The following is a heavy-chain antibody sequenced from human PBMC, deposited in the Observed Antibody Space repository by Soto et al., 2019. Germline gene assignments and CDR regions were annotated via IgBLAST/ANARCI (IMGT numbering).Heavy chain of an antibody. CDR2: IIPIFGTA. J-gene: IGHJ4*02. V-gene: IGHV1-69*13. CDR3: ARDRGVGAARDY. CDR1: GGTFSSYT. D-gene: IGHD6-6*01. Sequence: SVKVSCKASGGTFSSYTISWVRQAPGQGLEWMGGIIPIFGTANYAQKFQGRVTITADESTSTAYMELSSLRSEDTAVYYCARDRGVGAARDYWGQGTLVTVSS.